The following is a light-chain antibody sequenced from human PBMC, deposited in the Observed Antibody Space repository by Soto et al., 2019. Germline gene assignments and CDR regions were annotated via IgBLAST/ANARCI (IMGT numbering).Light chain of an antibody. CDR1: QSVSSY. CDR2: GSS. V-gene: IGKV3-15*01. J-gene: IGKJ1*01. Sequence: EIVLTQSPATLSLSSGDRATLSCRASQSVSSYLAWYQQTPGQATRLLIHGSSTRATGIPVRFSGSASGTEFTLTISSLQSEDFTVYYCQQYNKWPLTFGQGTKVDIK. CDR3: QQYNKWPLT.